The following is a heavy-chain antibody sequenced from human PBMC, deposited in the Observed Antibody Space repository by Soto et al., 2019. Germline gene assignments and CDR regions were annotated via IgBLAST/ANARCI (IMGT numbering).Heavy chain of an antibody. D-gene: IGHD3-16*01. CDR1: GFTFSSSV. CDR2: ICSRSSAI. CDR3: AHFFGEYSYGQRYLGD. V-gene: IGHV3-48*03. J-gene: IGHJ4*02. Sequence: EAQLVESGGGLVQPGGSLRLSCAASGFTFSSSVMSWVRQAPGKGLEWVAEICSRSSAIFYADSVKGRFSISRDNAKNSLDLQMNSLRAEDTAVYYCAHFFGEYSYGQRYLGDWGQGTLVSVSS.